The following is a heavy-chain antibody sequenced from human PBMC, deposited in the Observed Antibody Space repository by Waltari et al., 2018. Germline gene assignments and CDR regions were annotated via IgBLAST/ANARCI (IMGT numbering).Heavy chain of an antibody. CDR3: AREGAEQWVVEDYGMDV. J-gene: IGHJ6*02. CDR2: IGSSSSFM. D-gene: IGHD6-19*01. Sequence: EVQLVESGGSLVKPGGSLRLSCVASGFKFSAYAMNWVRQAPGKGLEGVSSIGSSSSFMDYADSVRGRFTVSRDNAKNTLYLQMDTLRAEDTAVYYCAREGAEQWVVEDYGMDVWGQGTTVTVSS. V-gene: IGHV3-21*02. CDR1: GFKFSAYA.